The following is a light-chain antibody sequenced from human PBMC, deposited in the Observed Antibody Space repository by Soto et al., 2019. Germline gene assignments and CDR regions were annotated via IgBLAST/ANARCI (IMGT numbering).Light chain of an antibody. V-gene: IGLV2-14*01. CDR1: SSDVGGYNF. Sequence: QSVLTQPASVSGSPGQSITISCTGTSSDVGGYNFVSWYQQRPGKAPKLLIYEVNNRPSGVPNRFSGSKSGYTASLTISGLQAEDEADYYCTSYTDSSTLLFGGGTKLTVL. CDR3: TSYTDSSTLL. J-gene: IGLJ2*01. CDR2: EVN.